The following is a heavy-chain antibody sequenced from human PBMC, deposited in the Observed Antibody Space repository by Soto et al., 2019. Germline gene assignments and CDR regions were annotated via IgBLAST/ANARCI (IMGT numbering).Heavy chain of an antibody. J-gene: IGHJ4*02. CDR1: GYTFTSYA. CDR2: INAGNGNT. Sequence: QVQLVQSGAEVKKPGASVKVSCKASGYTFTSYAMHWVRQAPGQRLEWMGWINAGNGNTKDSQKFQGRVTITRDTSASTAYMELSSLRSEDTAVYYCAGSDGPLGDYWGQGTLVTVSS. D-gene: IGHD4-17*01. CDR3: AGSDGPLGDY. V-gene: IGHV1-3*01.